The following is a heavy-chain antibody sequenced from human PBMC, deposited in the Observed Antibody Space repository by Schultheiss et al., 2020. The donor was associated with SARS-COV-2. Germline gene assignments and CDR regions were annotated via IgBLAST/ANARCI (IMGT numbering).Heavy chain of an antibody. Sequence: ASVKVSCKASGYTFTSYAMHWVRQAPGQRLEWMGWINAGNGNTKYSQKFQGRVTITRDTSASTAYMELSSLRSEDTAVYYCARAATLRFGELLPPDPWGQGTLVTVSS. J-gene: IGHJ5*02. CDR3: ARAATLRFGELLPPDP. D-gene: IGHD3-10*01. V-gene: IGHV1-3*01. CDR1: GYTFTSYA. CDR2: INAGNGNT.